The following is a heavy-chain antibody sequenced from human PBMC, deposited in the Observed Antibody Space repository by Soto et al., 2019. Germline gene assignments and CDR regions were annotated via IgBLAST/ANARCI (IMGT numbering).Heavy chain of an antibody. CDR1: GYTFTSYG. CDR3: ARDRGGGYCSGGSCPNRFDY. Sequence: QVQLVQSGAEVKKPGASVKVSCKASGYTFTSYGISWVRQAPGQGLEWMGWISAYNGNTNYAQKLQVRVTMTTDTSTSTAYMELRSLRSDDTAVYYCARDRGGGYCSGGSCPNRFDYWGQGTLVTVSS. J-gene: IGHJ4*02. V-gene: IGHV1-18*01. D-gene: IGHD2-15*01. CDR2: ISAYNGNT.